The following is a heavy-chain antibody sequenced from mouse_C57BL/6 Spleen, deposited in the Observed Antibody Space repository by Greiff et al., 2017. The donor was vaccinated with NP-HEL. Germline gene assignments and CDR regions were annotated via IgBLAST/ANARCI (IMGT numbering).Heavy chain of an antibody. V-gene: IGHV1-85*01. CDR2: IYPRDGST. D-gene: IGHD1-1*01. Sequence: VQLQQSGPELVKPGASVKLSCKASGYTFTSYDINWVKQRPGQGLEWIGWIYPRDGSTKYNEKFKGKATLTVDTSSSTAYMELHSLTSEDSAVYFCARSITTVVALDYAMDYWGQGTSVTVSS. CDR3: ARSITTVVALDYAMDY. J-gene: IGHJ4*01. CDR1: GYTFTSYD.